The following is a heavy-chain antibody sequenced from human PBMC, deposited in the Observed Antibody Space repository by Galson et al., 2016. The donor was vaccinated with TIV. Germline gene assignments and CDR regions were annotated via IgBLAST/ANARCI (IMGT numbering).Heavy chain of an antibody. CDR3: AKDIGGGNYYYYYMDV. Sequence: SLRLSCAASGFTFDDYAMHWVRQAPGKGLEWVSLISWDGGSTFYADSVKGRFTISRDNSKNSLYLQMNSLRAEDTALYYCAKDIGGGNYYYYYMDVWGKGTTVTASS. J-gene: IGHJ6*03. CDR2: ISWDGGST. D-gene: IGHD3-16*01. V-gene: IGHV3-43D*04. CDR1: GFTFDDYA.